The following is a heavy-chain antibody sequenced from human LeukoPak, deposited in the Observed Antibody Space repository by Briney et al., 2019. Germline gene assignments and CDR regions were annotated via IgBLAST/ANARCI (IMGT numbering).Heavy chain of an antibody. J-gene: IGHJ5*02. CDR1: GYTLTELS. Sequence: ASVKVSCRVSGYTLTELSTHWVRQAPGKGLEWMGGFDPEDGEAIYAQKFQGRVTMTEDTSTDTAYMELSSLRSEDTAVYYCTTANRLTRDSSGYYPDSWGQGALVTVSS. CDR3: TTANRLTRDSSGYYPDS. CDR2: FDPEDGEA. D-gene: IGHD3-22*01. V-gene: IGHV1-24*01.